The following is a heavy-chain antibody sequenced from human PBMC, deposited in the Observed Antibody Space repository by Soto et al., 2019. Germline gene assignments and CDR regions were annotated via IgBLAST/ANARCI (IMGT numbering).Heavy chain of an antibody. J-gene: IGHJ6*02. Sequence: SETLSLTCTVSGGSISSSNWWSWVRQPPGKGLEWIGEIYHSGSTNYNPSLKSRVTISVDKSKNQFSLKLSSVTAADTAVYYCATPVAAPPGMDVWGQGTTVTVSS. CDR3: ATPVAAPPGMDV. CDR1: GGSISSSNW. D-gene: IGHD6-19*01. CDR2: IYHSGST. V-gene: IGHV4-4*02.